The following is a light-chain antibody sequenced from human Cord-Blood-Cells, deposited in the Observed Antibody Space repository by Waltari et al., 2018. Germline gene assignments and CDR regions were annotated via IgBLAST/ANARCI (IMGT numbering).Light chain of an antibody. Sequence: EIVLTQSPATLSLSPGVRDTLSCRASQSVSSYLAWYQQKPGQAPRLLIYDASNRATGIPARFSGSGSGTDFTLTISSLEPEDFAVYYCQQRSNWPPYTFGQGTKLEIK. CDR2: DAS. J-gene: IGKJ2*01. V-gene: IGKV3-11*01. CDR3: QQRSNWPPYT. CDR1: QSVSSY.